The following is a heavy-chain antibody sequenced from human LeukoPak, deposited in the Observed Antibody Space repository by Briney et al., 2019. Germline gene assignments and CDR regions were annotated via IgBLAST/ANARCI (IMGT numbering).Heavy chain of an antibody. J-gene: IGHJ4*02. CDR2: VYYSGST. D-gene: IGHD2-15*01. V-gene: IGHV4-59*08. CDR3: ARKASARVVAAHFDY. Sequence: SETLSLTCTVSGGSISSYYWSWIRQPPGKGLEWIGYVYYSGSTHYNPSLKSRVTISVDTSKNQFSLKLSSVTAADTAVYYCARKASARVVAAHFDYWGQGTLVTASS. CDR1: GGSISSYY.